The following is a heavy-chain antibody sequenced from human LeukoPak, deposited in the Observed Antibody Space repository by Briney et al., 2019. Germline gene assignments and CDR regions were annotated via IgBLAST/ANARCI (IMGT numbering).Heavy chain of an antibody. D-gene: IGHD3-22*01. Sequence: GGSLRLSCAASGFTFSSYAMSWVRQAPGKGLEWVSAISGSGGSTYYADSVKDRFTISRDNSKNTLYLQMNSLRAEDTAVYYCAKEPRPYYYDRGFFDYWGQGTLVTVSS. V-gene: IGHV3-23*01. J-gene: IGHJ4*02. CDR3: AKEPRPYYYDRGFFDY. CDR2: ISGSGGST. CDR1: GFTFSSYA.